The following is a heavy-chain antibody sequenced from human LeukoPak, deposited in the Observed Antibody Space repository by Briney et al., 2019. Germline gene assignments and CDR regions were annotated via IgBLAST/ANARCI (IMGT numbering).Heavy chain of an antibody. CDR1: GFTFSSYW. CDR3: ARGVPYASWSGSHYSDY. V-gene: IGHV3-7*01. J-gene: IGHJ4*02. D-gene: IGHD3-3*01. Sequence: GGSLRLSCAASGFTFSSYWMSWVRQAPGKGLEWVANIKQDGSQKYYVDSVKGRFSISRDNAKNSLYLQMNSLRAEDTAVYCARGVPYASWSGSHYSDYWGQGTLVTVSS. CDR2: IKQDGSQK.